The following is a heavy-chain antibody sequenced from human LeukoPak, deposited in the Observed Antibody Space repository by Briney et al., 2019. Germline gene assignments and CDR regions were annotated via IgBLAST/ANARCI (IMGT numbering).Heavy chain of an antibody. D-gene: IGHD2-15*01. CDR2: IVNTGDTT. J-gene: IGHJ4*01. Sequence: GGSLRLSCAASGFTFSSYAMTWVRQAPGKGLEWVSTIVNTGDTTYYGDSVKGRFTISRDNSKNTLYLQTNSLRAEDTAVYYCAKQLGYCSDGSCYFDYWGQGALVTVSS. CDR3: AKQLGYCSDGSCYFDY. CDR1: GFTFSSYA. V-gene: IGHV3-23*01.